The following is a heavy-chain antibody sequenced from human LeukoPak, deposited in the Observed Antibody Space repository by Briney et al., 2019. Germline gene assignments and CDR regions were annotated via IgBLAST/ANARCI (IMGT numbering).Heavy chain of an antibody. V-gene: IGHV1-69*04. J-gene: IGHJ4*02. CDR2: IIPILGIA. Sequence: ASVKVSCKASGGTVSSYASSCVRQAPGQGLEWRGRIIPILGIANYAQKFQGRVTMTADKSTSTAYMELSSLRSEDTAVYYCARGQTATTDYWGQGPLVTVSS. D-gene: IGHD1-7*01. CDR1: GGTVSSYA. CDR3: ARGQTATTDY.